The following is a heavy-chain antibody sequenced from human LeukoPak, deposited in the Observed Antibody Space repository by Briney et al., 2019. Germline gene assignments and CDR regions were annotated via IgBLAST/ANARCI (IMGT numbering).Heavy chain of an antibody. CDR2: INPNSGGT. Sequence: ASVKVSCKASGYSFTDYYINWVRQAPGQGLEWMGWINPNSGGTNYAQKFQGRVTMTRDTSISTAYMELSRLRSDDTAVYYCARDGGSGSYKEDYFDYWGQGTLVTVSS. CDR1: GYSFTDYY. D-gene: IGHD1-26*01. J-gene: IGHJ4*02. CDR3: ARDGGSGSYKEDYFDY. V-gene: IGHV1-2*02.